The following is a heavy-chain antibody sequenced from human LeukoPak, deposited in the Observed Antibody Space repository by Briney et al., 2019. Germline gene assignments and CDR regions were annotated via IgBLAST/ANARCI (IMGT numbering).Heavy chain of an antibody. D-gene: IGHD3-22*01. V-gene: IGHV3-30*04. J-gene: IGHJ3*02. CDR1: GFTFSSYA. CDR2: IPYDGSNK. CDR3: ARDDVIGDAFDI. Sequence: GRSLRLSCAASGFTFSSYAMHWVRQAPGKGLEWVAVIPYDGSNKYYADSVKGRFTISRDNSKNTLYLQMNSLRAEDTAVYYCARDDVIGDAFDIWGQGTMVTVSS.